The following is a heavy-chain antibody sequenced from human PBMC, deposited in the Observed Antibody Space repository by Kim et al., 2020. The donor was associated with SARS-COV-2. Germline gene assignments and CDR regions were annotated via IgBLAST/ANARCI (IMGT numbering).Heavy chain of an antibody. CDR1: RFTFSSYW. CDR2: INSDGGTT. Sequence: GGSLRLSCAASRFTFSSYWLHWVRQAPGKGLVWVSRINSDGGTTSYADSVKGRFTISRDNAKSTLYLQMKSLRAEDTAVYYCASRRYTGAYYYFDYWGQGTLVTVSS. CDR3: ASRRYTGAYYYFDY. V-gene: IGHV3-74*01. D-gene: IGHD1-26*01. J-gene: IGHJ4*02.